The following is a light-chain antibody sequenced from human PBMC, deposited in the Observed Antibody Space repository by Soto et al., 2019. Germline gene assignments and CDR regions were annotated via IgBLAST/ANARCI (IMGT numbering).Light chain of an antibody. CDR3: QYYGSSHSNT. V-gene: IGKV3-20*01. CDR2: GAS. Sequence: EIVLTQSPGTLSPSPGERATLSCRSSQSLSNNYLAWYKQKPGQATRLVLYGASNRATGIPDRFSGSGSGTDFTLTMSRLEPEDFAVYYCQYYGSSHSNTFGQGTRLEI. CDR1: QSLSNNY. J-gene: IGKJ5*01.